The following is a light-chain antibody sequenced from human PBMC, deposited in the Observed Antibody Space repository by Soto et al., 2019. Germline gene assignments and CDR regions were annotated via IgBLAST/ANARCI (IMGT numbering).Light chain of an antibody. CDR1: QSISSW. J-gene: IGKJ5*01. CDR2: DAS. V-gene: IGKV1-5*01. CDR3: QQHNSFSIT. Sequence: DIQMTQSPSTLSASVGDTVTITCRASQSISSWLAWYQQKPGKAPKLLIYDASTLESGVPSRFSGSGSGTEFTLTINSLQADDFATYYCQQHNSFSITFGQGTRLEIK.